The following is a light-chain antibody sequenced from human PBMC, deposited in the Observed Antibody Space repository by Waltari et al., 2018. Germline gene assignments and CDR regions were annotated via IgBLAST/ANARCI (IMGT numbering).Light chain of an antibody. V-gene: IGKV1-39*01. CDR1: QSISSY. CDR3: QQSYSTPQT. J-gene: IGKJ1*01. CDR2: AAS. Sequence: DIQMNQSPSSLSASVGDRVTIPCRASQSISSYLNWYQQKPGKAPKLLIYAASSLQSGVPSRFSGSGSGTDFTLTISSLQPEDFATYYCQQSYSTPQTFGQGTKVEIK.